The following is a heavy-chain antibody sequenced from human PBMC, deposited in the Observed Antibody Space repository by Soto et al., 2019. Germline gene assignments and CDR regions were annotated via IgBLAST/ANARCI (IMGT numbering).Heavy chain of an antibody. J-gene: IGHJ4*02. CDR3: AREGMTTVTVYYFDY. CDR1: GGSISSGDYY. V-gene: IGHV4-30-4*01. Sequence: QVQLQESGPGLVKPSQTLSLTCTVSGGSISSGDYYWSWIRQPPGKGLEWIGYIYYSGSTYYNPSLKSRVTISVDTSKNQFSLKLSSVTAADTAVYYCAREGMTTVTVYYFDYWGQGTLVTVSS. D-gene: IGHD4-17*01. CDR2: IYYSGST.